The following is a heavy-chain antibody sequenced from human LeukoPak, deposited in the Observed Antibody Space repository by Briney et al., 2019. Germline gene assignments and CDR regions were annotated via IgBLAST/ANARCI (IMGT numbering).Heavy chain of an antibody. V-gene: IGHV3-33*01. Sequence: PGGSLRLSCSASGFTFSNYCMNWVRQAPGKGLEWVAFIWYDGSNKSYADSVKGRFTISRDNSKNTLYLQMNSLRAEDTAVYYCASTGRMITFGGVIVDDYWGQGTLVTVSS. D-gene: IGHD3-16*02. J-gene: IGHJ4*02. CDR2: IWYDGSNK. CDR3: ASTGRMITFGGVIVDDY. CDR1: GFTFSNYC.